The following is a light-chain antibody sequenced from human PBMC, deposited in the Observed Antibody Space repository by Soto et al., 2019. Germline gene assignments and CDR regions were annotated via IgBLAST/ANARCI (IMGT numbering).Light chain of an antibody. CDR1: RSNIGAGYD. CDR3: QSYDNSLSGSRG. V-gene: IGLV1-40*01. Sequence: QSVLRQPPSVSGAPGQRVTISCTGSRSNIGAGYDVHWYQQLPGTAPKLLIYGTNNRPSGVPDRFSGSKSGMSASLAITGLQAADEANYYCQSYDNSLSGSRGFGGGTMLTVL. J-gene: IGLJ3*02. CDR2: GTN.